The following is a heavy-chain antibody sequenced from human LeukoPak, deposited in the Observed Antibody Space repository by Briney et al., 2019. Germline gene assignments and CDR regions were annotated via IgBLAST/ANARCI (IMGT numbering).Heavy chain of an antibody. J-gene: IGHJ6*02. D-gene: IGHD6-19*01. Sequence: PGRSLRLSCAASGFTFSSYAMHWVRQAPGKGLEWVAVISYDGSNKYYADSVKGRFTISRDNSKNTLYLQMNSLRAEDTAVYYCARDMVGGSGWSAQGYYYGMDVWGQGTTVTVSS. CDR3: ARDMVGGSGWSAQGYYYGMDV. CDR1: GFTFSSYA. CDR2: ISYDGSNK. V-gene: IGHV3-30-3*01.